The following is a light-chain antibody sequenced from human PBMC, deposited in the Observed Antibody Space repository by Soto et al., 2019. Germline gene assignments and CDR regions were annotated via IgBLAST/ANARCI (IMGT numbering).Light chain of an antibody. CDR1: QSVGTH. J-gene: IGKJ1*01. CDR2: GAS. V-gene: IGKV3-15*01. Sequence: EIVMTQSPATLSVSPGERATLSCRASQSVGTHLAWYQQKPGQAPRLLLYGASTRATGIPARFSGSGSGTXXXXXXXXXXXXXXXVYCCQXXXNWPRTFGQGTKVEIK. CDR3: QXXXNWPRT.